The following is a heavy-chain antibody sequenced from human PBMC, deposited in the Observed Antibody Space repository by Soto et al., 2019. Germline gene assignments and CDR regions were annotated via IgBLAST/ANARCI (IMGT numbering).Heavy chain of an antibody. CDR2: INSEGTGT. V-gene: IGHV3-74*01. Sequence: PGGSLRLSCAASGFTFSSYWMHWVRQVPGKGLVWVSRINSEGTGTIYADSVKGRFTISRDNAKNTLYLQMNSLRAEDTAVYYCVGDYDSSGYNSDYWGQGTPVTVSS. CDR3: VGDYDSSGYNSDY. D-gene: IGHD3-22*01. J-gene: IGHJ4*02. CDR1: GFTFSSYW.